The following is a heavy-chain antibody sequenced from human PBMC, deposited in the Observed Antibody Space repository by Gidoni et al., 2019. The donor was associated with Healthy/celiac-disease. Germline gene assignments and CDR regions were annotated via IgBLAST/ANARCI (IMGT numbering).Heavy chain of an antibody. V-gene: IGHV4-59*08. J-gene: IGHJ5*02. CDR1: GGSISRYY. D-gene: IGHD6-13*01. Sequence: QVQLQESGPGLVKPSETLSLTCTVSGGSISRYYWSWIRQPPGKGLEWIGYISYSGSTNYNPSLKSRVTISVDTSKNQFSLKLSSVTAADTAVYYCARQSSSWYGGGDNWFDPWGQGTLVTVSS. CDR2: ISYSGST. CDR3: ARQSSSWYGGGDNWFDP.